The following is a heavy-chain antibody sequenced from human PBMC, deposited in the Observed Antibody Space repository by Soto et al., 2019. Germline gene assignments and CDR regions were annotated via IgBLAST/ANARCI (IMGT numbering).Heavy chain of an antibody. Sequence: PGGSLRLSCAASGFTFSSYAMSWVRQAPGKGLEWVSAISGSGGSTYYADSVKGRFTISRDNSKNTLYLQMNSLRAEDTAVYYCAKDNRSMITFGGVIVPYFQHWGQGTLVTVSS. D-gene: IGHD3-16*02. CDR3: AKDNRSMITFGGVIVPYFQH. V-gene: IGHV3-23*01. CDR1: GFTFSSYA. J-gene: IGHJ1*01. CDR2: ISGSGGST.